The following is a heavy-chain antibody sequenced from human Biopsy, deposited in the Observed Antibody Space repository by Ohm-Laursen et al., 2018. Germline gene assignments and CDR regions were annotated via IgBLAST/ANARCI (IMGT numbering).Heavy chain of an antibody. D-gene: IGHD4-23*01. J-gene: IGHJ4*02. CDR1: GGSFTGHY. CDR3: ARGSNDFGGLYFPR. CDR2: ISYTGYT. Sequence: SDTLSLTCIVSGGSFTGHYWSWIQQPPGKGLEWIGHISYTGYTSYNASLKSRVTISVDTSRNHFSLRLSSLTAADTAVYYCARGSNDFGGLYFPRWGQGTLLTVSS. V-gene: IGHV4-59*11.